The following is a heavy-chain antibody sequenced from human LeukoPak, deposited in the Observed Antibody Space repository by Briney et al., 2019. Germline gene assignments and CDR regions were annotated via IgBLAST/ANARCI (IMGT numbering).Heavy chain of an antibody. V-gene: IGHV4-59*01. CDR2: IYYSGST. CDR1: GGSINSYF. D-gene: IGHD1-26*01. CDR3: ARGGAGAYAFDI. Sequence: MASETLSLTCTVSGGSINSYFWSWIRQSPGKGLEWIGYIYYSGSTSYNPSLKSRVTISVDTSKKQFSLKLTSVTAADTAVYFCARGGAGAYAFDIWGQGTMVTVSS. J-gene: IGHJ3*02.